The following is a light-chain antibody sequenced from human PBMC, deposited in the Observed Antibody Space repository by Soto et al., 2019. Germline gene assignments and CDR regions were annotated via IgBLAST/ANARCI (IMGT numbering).Light chain of an antibody. CDR1: SSDVGGYNY. Sequence: QSVLTQPASVSGSPGQSITISCIGTSSDVGGYNYVSWYQKHPGKAPKLMIYEVTNRPSGVSNRFSGSKSGNTASLTISGLQAADEADYYCSSYTSSTSYVFGNGTKLTVL. CDR3: SSYTSSTSYV. V-gene: IGLV2-14*01. J-gene: IGLJ1*01. CDR2: EVT.